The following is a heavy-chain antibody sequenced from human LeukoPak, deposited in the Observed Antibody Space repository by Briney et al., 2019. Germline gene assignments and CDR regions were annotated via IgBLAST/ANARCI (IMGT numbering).Heavy chain of an antibody. V-gene: IGHV1-69-2*01. J-gene: IGHJ6*03. CDR3: ATGLRFYYYMDV. CDR1: GYTFTDYY. CDR2: VDPEDGET. Sequence: ASVKISXKVSGYTFTDYYMHWVQQAPGKGLEWMGLVDPEDGETIYAEKFQGRVTITADTSTDTAYMELSSLRSEDTAVYYCATGLRFYYYMDVWGKGITVTVSS. D-gene: IGHD3-3*01.